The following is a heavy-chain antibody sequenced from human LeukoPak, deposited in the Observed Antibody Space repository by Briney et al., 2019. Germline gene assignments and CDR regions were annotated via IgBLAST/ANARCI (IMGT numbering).Heavy chain of an antibody. D-gene: IGHD6-13*01. V-gene: IGHV4-39*07. CDR2: NYYSGST. CDR1: GGSISSSSYY. J-gene: IGHJ4*02. Sequence: PSETLSLTCTVSGGSISSSSYYWGWIRQPPGKGLEWIGSNYYSGSTYYNPSLKSRVTISVDTSKNQFSLKLSSVTAADTAVYYCARDRYSNPYYFDYWGQGTLVTVSS. CDR3: ARDRYSNPYYFDY.